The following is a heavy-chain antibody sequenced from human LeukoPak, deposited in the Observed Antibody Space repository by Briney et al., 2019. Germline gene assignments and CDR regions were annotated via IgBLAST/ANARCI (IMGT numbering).Heavy chain of an antibody. Sequence: PSETLSLTCTVSGGSISSSNYYWGWIRQPPGKGLEWIGSIYYSGSTFYNPSLKSRVTISVDTSKNQFSLKLTSVTAADTAVYYCARLMSGVGGTPGGNWFDPWGQGSLVSVSS. CDR3: ARLMSGVGGTPGGNWFDP. D-gene: IGHD1-26*01. CDR1: GGSISSSNYY. CDR2: IYYSGST. V-gene: IGHV4-39*01. J-gene: IGHJ5*02.